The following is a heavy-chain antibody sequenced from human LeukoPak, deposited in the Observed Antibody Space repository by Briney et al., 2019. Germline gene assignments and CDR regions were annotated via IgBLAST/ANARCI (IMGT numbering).Heavy chain of an antibody. CDR2: ISYDGGDK. V-gene: IGHV3-30*18. D-gene: IGHD3-9*01. CDR1: GFTFSSYA. CDR3: AKALLRYFDWHFDY. J-gene: IGHJ4*02. Sequence: PGRSLRLSCAASGFTFSSYAMHWVRQAPGKGLEWVAAISYDGGDKYYADSVKGRFTITRDNSRNILLLIMNSPSAEVTAVYSCAKALLRYFDWHFDYWGQGTQVTVSS.